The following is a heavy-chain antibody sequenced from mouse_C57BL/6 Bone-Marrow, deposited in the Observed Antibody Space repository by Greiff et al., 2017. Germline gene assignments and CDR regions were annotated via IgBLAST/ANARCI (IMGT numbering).Heavy chain of an antibody. CDR2: ISSGGDYI. J-gene: IGHJ4*01. CDR1: GFTFSSYA. D-gene: IGHD2-1*01. CDR3: TNYGNYDAMYY. V-gene: IGHV5-9-1*02. Sequence: EVQRVESGEGLVKPGGSLKLSCAASGFTFSSYAMSWVRQTPEKRLEWVAYISSGGDYIYYADTVKGRFTISRDNARNTLYLQMSSLKSEDTAMYYCTNYGNYDAMYYWGQGTSVTVSS.